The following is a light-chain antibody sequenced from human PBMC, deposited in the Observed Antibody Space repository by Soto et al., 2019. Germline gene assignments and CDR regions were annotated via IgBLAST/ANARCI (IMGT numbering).Light chain of an antibody. CDR2: GAS. V-gene: IGKV3-15*01. J-gene: IGKJ4*01. CDR3: QQYNDWPLT. Sequence: EIVMTQSPATLSVSPGERATLSCRASQSVSSNLAWYQQKPGQAPRLLIYGASTRATGIPDRFSGSRSGTEFTLAISSLQSEDFAVYSCQQYNDWPLTFGGGTKV. CDR1: QSVSSN.